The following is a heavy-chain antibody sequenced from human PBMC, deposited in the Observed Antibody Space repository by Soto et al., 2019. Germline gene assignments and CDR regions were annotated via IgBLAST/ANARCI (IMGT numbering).Heavy chain of an antibody. D-gene: IGHD6-19*01. CDR2: ISYDGSKK. CDR1: GFTFSSYG. V-gene: IGHV3-30*18. Sequence: QVQLVESGGVVVQPGRSLRLSCAASGFTFSSYGRHWVRQAPGKGLAWVAVISYDGSKKYYADSVKGRFTISRDHSKNTLYLQMNSLRAEDTAVYYCAKEIGYSSGWWLPNNYALDIWGQGKMVSVSS. CDR3: AKEIGYSSGWWLPNNYALDI. J-gene: IGHJ3*02.